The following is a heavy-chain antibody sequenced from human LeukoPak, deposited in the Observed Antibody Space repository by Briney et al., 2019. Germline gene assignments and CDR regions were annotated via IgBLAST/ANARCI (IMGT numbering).Heavy chain of an antibody. CDR2: IEQDGSEK. CDR1: GLTFSAYW. CDR3: VGGIGWLPDY. V-gene: IGHV3-7*01. D-gene: IGHD6-19*01. Sequence: PGGSLRLSCAASGLTFSAYWGNWVRQAPGKGLEWVANIEQDGSEKNYGDSVKGRFTISRDNGENSLYLQMNSLRVEDTGVYYCVGGIGWLPDYWGQGTLVTVSS. J-gene: IGHJ4*02.